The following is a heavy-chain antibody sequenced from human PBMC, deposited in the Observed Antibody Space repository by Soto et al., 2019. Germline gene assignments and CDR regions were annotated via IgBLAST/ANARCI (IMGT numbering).Heavy chain of an antibody. D-gene: IGHD3-22*01. Sequence: QVQLVQSGAEVKKPGASVKVFCKATGYTFTSYAIQWVRQAPGQRLEWMGWINTGNGNTKYSQQFQGRVTITRDTSANIAYMELFSLRSEDTAVYYCARSTEIVVVPDYWGQGTQVTVSS. CDR2: INTGNGNT. CDR1: GYTFTSYA. CDR3: ARSTEIVVVPDY. V-gene: IGHV1-3*04. J-gene: IGHJ4*02.